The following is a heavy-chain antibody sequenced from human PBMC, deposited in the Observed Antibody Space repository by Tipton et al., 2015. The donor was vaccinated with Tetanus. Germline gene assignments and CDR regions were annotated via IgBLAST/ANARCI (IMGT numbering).Heavy chain of an antibody. Sequence: GSLRLSCVASGSIFSDHWMSWVRQAPGKGLEWVASIQPDGSESHFVDSVKGRFTISRDNTKNSLYLQMNSLRNEDTAVYYCVTGTLRYGAWGQGTLVTVSS. J-gene: IGHJ5*02. CDR3: VTGTLRYGA. V-gene: IGHV3-7*01. CDR1: GSIFSDHW. D-gene: IGHD3-9*01. CDR2: IQPDGSES.